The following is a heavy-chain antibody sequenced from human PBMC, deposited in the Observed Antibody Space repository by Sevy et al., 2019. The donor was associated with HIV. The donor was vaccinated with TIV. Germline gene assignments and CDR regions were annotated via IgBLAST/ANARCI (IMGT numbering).Heavy chain of an antibody. D-gene: IGHD3-3*01. J-gene: IGHJ4*02. CDR3: TTDGYDFWSGFIQWFDY. Sequence: GGSLRLSCAASGFTFSNAWMSWVRQAPGKGLEWVGRIKSKTDGGTTDDAAPVKGRFTISRDDSKNTLYLQMNSLKTEDTAVYYCTTDGYDFWSGFIQWFDYWGQGTLVTVSS. CDR1: GFTFSNAW. CDR2: IKSKTDGGTT. V-gene: IGHV3-15*01.